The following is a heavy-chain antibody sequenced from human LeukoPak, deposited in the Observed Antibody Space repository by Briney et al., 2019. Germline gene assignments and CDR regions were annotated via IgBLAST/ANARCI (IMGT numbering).Heavy chain of an antibody. CDR1: GYTFTSYG. CDR3: ARGWDYGDYVGYFDY. CDR2: ISAYNGNT. Sequence: GASVRVSCKASGYTFTSYGISWVRQAPGQGLEWMGWISAYNGNTNYARKLQGRVTMTTDTSTSTAYMELRSLRSDDTAVYYCARGWDYGDYVGYFDYWGQGTLVTVSS. V-gene: IGHV1-18*01. J-gene: IGHJ4*02. D-gene: IGHD4-17*01.